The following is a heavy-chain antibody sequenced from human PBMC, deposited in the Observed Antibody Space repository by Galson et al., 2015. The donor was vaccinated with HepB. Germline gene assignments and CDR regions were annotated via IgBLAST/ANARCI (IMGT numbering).Heavy chain of an antibody. CDR1: GYTFTSYG. J-gene: IGHJ4*02. V-gene: IGHV1-18*04. CDR2: ISAYNGNT. D-gene: IGHD1-7*01. Sequence: SVKVSCKASGYTFTSYGISWVRQAPGQGLEWMGWISAYNGNTNYAQKLQGRVTMTTDTSTSTAYMELRSLRSDDTAVYYCARAVPTGRTGTTGYFDYWGQGTLVTVSS. CDR3: ARAVPTGRTGTTGYFDY.